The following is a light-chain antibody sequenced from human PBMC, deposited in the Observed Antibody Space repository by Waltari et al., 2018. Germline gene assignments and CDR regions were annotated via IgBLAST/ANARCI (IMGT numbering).Light chain of an antibody. Sequence: EIVLTQSPGTLSLSPGERATLSCRASQSIRSSYLARYQQKPAQAPRLLIYGASSRATGTPDRFRGSESGTDFTLTISRLEPEDFAVYYCQQYGNSPRTFGQGTKVEFK. CDR1: QSIRSSY. CDR2: GAS. CDR3: QQYGNSPRT. V-gene: IGKV3-20*01. J-gene: IGKJ1*01.